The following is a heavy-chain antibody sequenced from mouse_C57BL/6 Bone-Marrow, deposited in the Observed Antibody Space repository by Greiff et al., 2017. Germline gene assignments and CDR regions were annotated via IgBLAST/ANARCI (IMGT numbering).Heavy chain of an antibody. CDR2: IRSKSSNYAT. Sequence: EVKLVESGGGLVQPKGSLKLSCAASGFTFNTYAMPWVRLAPGKGLEWVARIRSKSSNYATYYADSVKDRFTISRDDSQSMLYLQMNNLKTEDTAMYYCVRSDGYDWYFDVWGTGTTVTVSS. V-gene: IGHV10-3*01. CDR1: GFTFNTYA. D-gene: IGHD2-3*01. CDR3: VRSDGYDWYFDV. J-gene: IGHJ1*03.